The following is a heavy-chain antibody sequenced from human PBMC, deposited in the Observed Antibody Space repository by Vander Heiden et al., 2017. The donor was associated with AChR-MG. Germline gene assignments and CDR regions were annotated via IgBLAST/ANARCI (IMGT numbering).Heavy chain of an antibody. D-gene: IGHD6-13*01. J-gene: IGHJ4*02. CDR2: MNPNSGNT. V-gene: IGHV1-8*01. Sequence: QVQLVQSGAEVKQPGASVKVSCKASGYTFTSYDINWVRQATGQGLEWMGWMNPNSGNTGYAQKFQGRVTMTRNTSISTAYMELSSLRSEDTAVYYCATCIAAAGVIDYWGQGTLVTVSS. CDR1: GYTFTSYD. CDR3: ATCIAAAGVIDY.